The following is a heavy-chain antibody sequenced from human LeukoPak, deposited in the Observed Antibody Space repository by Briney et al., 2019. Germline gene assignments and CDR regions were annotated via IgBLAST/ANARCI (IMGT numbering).Heavy chain of an antibody. CDR1: GFTFRIYA. CDR3: AKDQAGGWFVDY. CDR2: IRGIDGST. V-gene: IGHV3-23*01. D-gene: IGHD6-19*01. J-gene: IGHJ4*02. Sequence: GGSLRLSCAASGFTFRIYAMNWVRQAPGKGLEWVSSIRGIDGSTYYADSVKGRFTISRDNSKNTLYLQLNSLRAEDTAVYYCAKDQAGGWFVDYWGQGTLVTVSS.